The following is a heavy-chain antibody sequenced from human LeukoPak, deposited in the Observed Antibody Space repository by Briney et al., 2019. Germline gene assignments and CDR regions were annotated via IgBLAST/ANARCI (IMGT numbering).Heavy chain of an antibody. V-gene: IGHV3-7*04. Sequence: GVSLRLSCAASGFTFSSYWMSWVRQAPGKGLEWVANIKQDGSEKYYVDSVKGRFTISRDNAKNSLYLQMNSLRAEDTAVYYCARGGDHSWYVPYYFDYWGQGTLVTVSS. J-gene: IGHJ4*02. CDR1: GFTFSSYW. D-gene: IGHD6-13*01. CDR3: ARGGDHSWYVPYYFDY. CDR2: IKQDGSEK.